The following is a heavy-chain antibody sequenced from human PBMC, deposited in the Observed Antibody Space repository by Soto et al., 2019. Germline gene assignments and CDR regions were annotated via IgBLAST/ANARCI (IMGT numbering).Heavy chain of an antibody. J-gene: IGHJ3*02. CDR3: ARDPPRWARVYDAFDI. V-gene: IGHV3-48*02. D-gene: IGHD1-26*01. CDR1: GFTFSSYS. Sequence: PGGSLRLSCAASGFTFSSYSMNWVRQAPGKRLEWVSYISSSSSTIYYADSVKGRFTISRDNAKNSLYLQMNSLRDEDTAVYYCARDPPRWARVYDAFDIWGQGTMVTVSS. CDR2: ISSSSSTI.